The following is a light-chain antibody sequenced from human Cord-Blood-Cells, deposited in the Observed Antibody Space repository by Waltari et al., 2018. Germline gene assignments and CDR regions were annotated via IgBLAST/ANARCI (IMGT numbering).Light chain of an antibody. CDR3: SSYTSSSTWV. CDR1: SSDVGGYNY. CDR2: DGS. Sequence: QSALTQPASVSGSPGQSITISCTGTSSDVGGYNYVSWYQQHPGKAPKLMIYDGSKRRSGVSTRFSGSKSGNTASLTISGLQAEDEADYYCSSYTSSSTWVFGGGTKLTVL. J-gene: IGLJ3*02. V-gene: IGLV2-14*01.